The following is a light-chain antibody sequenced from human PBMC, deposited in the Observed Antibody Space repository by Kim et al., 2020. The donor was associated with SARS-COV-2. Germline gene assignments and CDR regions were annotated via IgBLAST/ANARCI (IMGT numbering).Light chain of an antibody. V-gene: IGKV3-15*01. J-gene: IGKJ1*01. CDR3: QQYDYWPRT. CDR1: QSVKSN. CDR2: GAS. Sequence: VCPGERDTLSCRDSQSVKSNVAWYQQKRGQAPRVLIYGASTRATGIPARFSGSGSGTEFTLPISSLQSEDFAVYYCQQYDYWPRTFGQGTKVDIK.